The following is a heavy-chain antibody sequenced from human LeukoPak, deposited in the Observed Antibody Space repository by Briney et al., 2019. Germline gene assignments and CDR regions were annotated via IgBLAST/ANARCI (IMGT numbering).Heavy chain of an antibody. CDR2: IYSGGST. V-gene: IGHV3-53*05. J-gene: IGHJ4*02. D-gene: IGHD6-19*01. Sequence: GGSLRLSCAVSGFTVSSNYMTWVRQAPGKGLEWVSVIYSGGSTFYADSVKGRFTISRDNSKNSLYLQMNSLRTEDTAFYYCAKDFRAISVAGTYYFDSWGQGTLVTVSS. CDR3: AKDFRAISVAGTYYFDS. CDR1: GFTVSSNY.